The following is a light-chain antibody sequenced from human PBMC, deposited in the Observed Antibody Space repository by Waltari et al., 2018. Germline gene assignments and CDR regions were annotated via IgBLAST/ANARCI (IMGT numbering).Light chain of an antibody. CDR1: QTVRTTY. J-gene: IGKJ4*01. CDR3: QQYDISPLT. V-gene: IGKV3-20*01. CDR2: GAS. Sequence: EIVLTQSPGTLSLSPGERATLSCRASQTVRTTYLAWYQQKPGQAPTLLIYGASIRATCIPDRFSGSGSWTDFSLTISSLEPEDFAVYYCQQYDISPLTFGGGTKVEIK.